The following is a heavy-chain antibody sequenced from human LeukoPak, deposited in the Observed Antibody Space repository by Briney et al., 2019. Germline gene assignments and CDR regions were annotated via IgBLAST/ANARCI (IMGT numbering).Heavy chain of an antibody. J-gene: IGHJ4*02. Sequence: ASVEVSCKASGYTFTSFYMHWVRQAPGQGLEWMGIINPSGGSTSYAQKFQGRVTMTRDTSTSTVYMELSSLRSEDTAVYYCARLPRHESYDSSASYIPFDYWGQGTLVTVSS. D-gene: IGHD3-22*01. CDR3: ARLPRHESYDSSASYIPFDY. V-gene: IGHV1-46*01. CDR1: GYTFTSFY. CDR2: INPSGGST.